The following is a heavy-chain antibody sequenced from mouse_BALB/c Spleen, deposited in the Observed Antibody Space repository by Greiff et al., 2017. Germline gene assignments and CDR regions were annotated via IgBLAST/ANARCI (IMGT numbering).Heavy chain of an antibody. V-gene: IGHV2-6-7*01. CDR1: GFSLTGYG. CDR2: IWGDGST. D-gene: IGHD4-1*01. CDR3: ARANWAYAMDY. J-gene: IGHJ4*01. Sequence: VQVVESGPGLVAPSQSLSITCTVSGFSLTGYGVNWVRQPPGKGLEWLGMIWGDGSTDYNSALKSRLSISKDNSKSQVFLKMNSLQTDDTARYYCARANWAYAMDYWGQGTSVTVSS.